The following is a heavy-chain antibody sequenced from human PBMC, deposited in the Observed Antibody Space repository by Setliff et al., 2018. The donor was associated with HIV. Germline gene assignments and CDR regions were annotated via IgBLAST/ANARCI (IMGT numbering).Heavy chain of an antibody. V-gene: IGHV4-4*02. J-gene: IGHJ5*02. CDR3: ASRVYYYDSNNFLREEGFDP. D-gene: IGHD3-22*01. CDR2: IYHSEYT. CDR1: GGSISSDNW. Sequence: SETLSLTCAVSGGSISSDNWWTWVRQAPGKGLEWIGEIYHSEYTNYNPSLKSRVTISVDTSKNQFSLKLNSVTAADTAVYYCASRVYYYDSNNFLREEGFDPWGQGTLVTVS.